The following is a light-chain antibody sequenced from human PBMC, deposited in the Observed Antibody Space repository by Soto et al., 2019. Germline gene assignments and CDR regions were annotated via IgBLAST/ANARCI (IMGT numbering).Light chain of an antibody. Sequence: DIQMTQSPSFVSASVGDRVTTTCRTCQSIGKHLNWYQQKPGKAPKFLIYGASTLQSGVPSRFTGSGSGTDFTLTVNSLQPEDFATYYCQQSYSSPTTFGQGTRLEIK. CDR1: QSIGKH. CDR2: GAS. V-gene: IGKV1-39*01. J-gene: IGKJ5*01. CDR3: QQSYSSPTT.